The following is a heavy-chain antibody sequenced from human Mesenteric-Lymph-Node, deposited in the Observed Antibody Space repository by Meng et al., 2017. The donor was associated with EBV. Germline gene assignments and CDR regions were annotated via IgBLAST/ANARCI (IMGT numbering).Heavy chain of an antibody. CDR3: ARLGGSSDVDF. CDR2: IDNDGTRT. J-gene: IGHJ4*02. V-gene: IGHV3-74*02. Sequence: EVQLVESGGGLVQPGGSLGLSCAAFGFTFGSYWMGWVSQPPGKGLVWVSRIDNDGTRTFYADSVKGRFTISRDNSKNTLYLQMNSLRAEDTAVYYCARLGGSSDVDFWGQGTLVTVSS. D-gene: IGHD1-26*01. CDR1: GFTFGSYW.